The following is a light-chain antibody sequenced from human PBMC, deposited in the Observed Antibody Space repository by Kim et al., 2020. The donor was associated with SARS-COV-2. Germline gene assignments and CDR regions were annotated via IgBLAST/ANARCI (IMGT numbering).Light chain of an antibody. CDR2: DVS. CDR3: CSYAGSYPWV. J-gene: IGLJ3*02. CDR1: SSDVGGYNY. V-gene: IGLV2-11*01. Sequence: LVTISCTSTSSDVGGYNYVSWHQEHPGKAPMLLIYDVSQRPSVVPDRFSGSKSGNTASLTLSGLQAEDEADYYCCSYAGSYPWVFGGGTKVTVL.